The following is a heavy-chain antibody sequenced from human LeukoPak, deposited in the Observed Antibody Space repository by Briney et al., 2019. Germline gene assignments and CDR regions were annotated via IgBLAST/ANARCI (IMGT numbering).Heavy chain of an antibody. J-gene: IGHJ4*02. CDR3: AYGDAIDY. CDR2: IKQDGSEK. CDR1: GFSISDYW. V-gene: IGHV3-7*01. D-gene: IGHD4-17*01. Sequence: PGGSLRLSCAASGFSISDYWMYWVRQAPGKGLEWVANIKQDGSEKYYVDSVRGRFTISRDNAKNSLYLQMNSLRVGDTAVYYCAYGDAIDYWGQGTLVTVSS.